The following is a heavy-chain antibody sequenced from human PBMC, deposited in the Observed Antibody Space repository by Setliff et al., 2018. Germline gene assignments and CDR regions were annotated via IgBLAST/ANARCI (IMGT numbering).Heavy chain of an antibody. CDR2: IRSKANSHAT. V-gene: IGHV3-73*01. Sequence: PGGSLRLSCAASGFTFSGSAMHWVRQASGKGLEWVGRIRSKANSHATAYAASVKGRFTISRDDSKNTAYLQMNSLKTEDTAVYYCTRSLLRAFDIWGQGTMVTVSS. J-gene: IGHJ3*02. D-gene: IGHD3-16*02. CDR1: GFTFSGSA. CDR3: TRSLLRAFDI.